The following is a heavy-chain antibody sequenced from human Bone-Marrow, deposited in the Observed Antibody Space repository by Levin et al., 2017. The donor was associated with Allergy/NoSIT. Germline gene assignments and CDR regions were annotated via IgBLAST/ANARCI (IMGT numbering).Heavy chain of an antibody. CDR3: ARAASVAVATRYFDF. Sequence: GESLKISCAASGFSVSNRSMNWVRQAPGKGLEWVSVLYVGGTPYYADSVKGRFTISRDNSKNTLSLQMNSLRAEDTAVYYCARAASVAVATRYFDFWGQGTLVTVSS. V-gene: IGHV3-53*01. D-gene: IGHD6-19*01. J-gene: IGHJ4*02. CDR1: GFSVSNRS. CDR2: LYVGGTP.